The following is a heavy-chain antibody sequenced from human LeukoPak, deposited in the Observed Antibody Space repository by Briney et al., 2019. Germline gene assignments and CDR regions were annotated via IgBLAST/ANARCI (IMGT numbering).Heavy chain of an antibody. CDR3: AKESSSSSYFDY. CDR1: GFTINYYA. D-gene: IGHD2-2*01. J-gene: IGHJ4*01. V-gene: IGHV3-23*01. CDR2: VGGSGTYT. Sequence: PGGSLRLSCAVSGFTINYYAMNWVRQAPGKGLEWVSAVGGSGTYTYYADSVKGRFTISRDSSKNTLYLQMSSLRAEDTALYYCAKESSSSSYFDYWRHGTLVTVSS.